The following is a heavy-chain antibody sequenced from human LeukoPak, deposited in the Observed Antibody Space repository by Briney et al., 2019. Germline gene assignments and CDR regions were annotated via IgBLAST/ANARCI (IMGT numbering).Heavy chain of an antibody. D-gene: IGHD2-2*01. CDR1: GFSFCSYS. CDR2: ISSTSNTI. V-gene: IGHV3-48*04. Sequence: GGSLRLSCAASGFSFCSYSMNWVRQAPGKGLEWVSYISSTSNTIYYADSVKGRFTISRDNAKNSLYLQMNSLRVEDTAVYYCTSRYCTTTNCYSFDNWGHGTLATVSS. J-gene: IGHJ3*02. CDR3: TSRYCTTTNCYSFDN.